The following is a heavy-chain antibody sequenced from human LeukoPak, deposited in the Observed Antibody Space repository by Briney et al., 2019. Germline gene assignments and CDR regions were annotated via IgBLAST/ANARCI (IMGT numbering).Heavy chain of an antibody. CDR2: ISGSGGST. CDR1: GFTFSSYA. D-gene: IGHD3-10*01. V-gene: IGHV3-23*01. J-gene: IGHJ4*02. Sequence: GGSLRLSCAASGFTFSSYAMSWVRQAPGKGLEWVSVISGSGGSTYYADSVKGRFTISRDNSKNTLYLQMNSLRAEDTAVYYCAKAMVRGVIITHRVLDYWGQGTLVTVSS. CDR3: AKAMVRGVIITHRVLDY.